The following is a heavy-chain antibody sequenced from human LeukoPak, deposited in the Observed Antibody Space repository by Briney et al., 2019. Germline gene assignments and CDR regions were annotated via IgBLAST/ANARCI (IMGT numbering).Heavy chain of an antibody. CDR3: ARDEKTYYDFWSGNIPGAFDI. Sequence: PSQTLSLTCTVSGGSISSGDYYWSWIRQPPGKGLEWIGSIYYSGSTYYNPSLKSRVTISVDTSKNQFSLKLSSVTAADTAVYYCARDEKTYYDFWSGNIPGAFDIWGQGTMVTVSS. V-gene: IGHV4-30-4*08. CDR2: IYYSGST. J-gene: IGHJ3*02. D-gene: IGHD3-3*01. CDR1: GGSISSGDYY.